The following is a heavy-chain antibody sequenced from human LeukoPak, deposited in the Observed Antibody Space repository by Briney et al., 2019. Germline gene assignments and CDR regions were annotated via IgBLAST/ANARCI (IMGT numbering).Heavy chain of an antibody. J-gene: IGHJ6*03. D-gene: IGHD3-10*01. CDR3: RLWFGDGYYYMDV. Sequence: PGGSLRLSCAASGFTVSSNYMSWVRQAPGKGLEWVSVIYRGGSTYYADSVKGRFTISRDNSKNTLYLQMNSLRAEDTAVYYCRLWFGDGYYYMDVWGKGTTVTISS. CDR1: GFTVSSNY. V-gene: IGHV3-53*01. CDR2: IYRGGST.